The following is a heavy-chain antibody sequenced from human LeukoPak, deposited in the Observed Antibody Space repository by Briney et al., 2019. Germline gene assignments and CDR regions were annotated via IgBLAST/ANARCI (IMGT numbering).Heavy chain of an antibody. Sequence: SETLSLTCTVYGGSFSGYYWSWIHQPPGKGLEWIGEINHSGSTNYNPSLKSRVTISVDTSKNQFSLKLSSVTAADTAVYYCARTTEAHSWRTRYYDYYMDVWGKGTTVAVSS. J-gene: IGHJ6*03. CDR3: ARTTEAHSWRTRYYDYYMDV. CDR2: INHSGST. V-gene: IGHV4-34*01. D-gene: IGHD6-13*01. CDR1: GGSFSGYY.